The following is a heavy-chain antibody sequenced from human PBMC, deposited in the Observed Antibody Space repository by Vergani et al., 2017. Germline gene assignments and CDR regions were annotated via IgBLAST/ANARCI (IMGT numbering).Heavy chain of an antibody. V-gene: IGHV4-59*01. J-gene: IGHJ4*02. D-gene: IGHD3-10*01. CDR3: ARDRPMVRGASDPYYFDY. CDR2: IYYSGST. Sequence: QVQLQESGPRLVRPSQTLSLTCTVSGGSISSYYWSWIRQPPGKGLEWIGYIYYSGSTNYNPSLKSRVTISVDTSKNQFSLKLSSVTAADTAVYYCARDRPMVRGASDPYYFDYWGQGTLVTVSS. CDR1: GGSISSYY.